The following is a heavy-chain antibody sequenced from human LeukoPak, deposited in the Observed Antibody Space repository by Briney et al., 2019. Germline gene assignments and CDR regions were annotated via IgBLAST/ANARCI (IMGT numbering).Heavy chain of an antibody. V-gene: IGHV4-39*01. CDR1: SGSISSYPYH. CDR3: VSSSWAFDF. Sequence: SETLSLTCVVSSGSISSYPYHWGWVRQPPGKGLEWIGSIYNSGRAYYNPSLKSRVTISVDTSKNQFSLRVTSVTAADTAVYYCVSSSWAFDFWGQGTLVSVSS. J-gene: IGHJ4*02. D-gene: IGHD6-13*01. CDR2: IYNSGRA.